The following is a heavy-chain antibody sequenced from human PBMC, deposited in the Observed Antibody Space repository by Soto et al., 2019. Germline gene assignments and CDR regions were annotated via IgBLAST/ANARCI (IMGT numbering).Heavy chain of an antibody. J-gene: IGHJ4*02. CDR2: IYWDDDK. D-gene: IGHD3-22*01. Sequence: GPTLVNPTQTLTLTCTFSGFSLSTSGVGVGWIRQPPGKALEWLALIYWDDDKRYSPSLKSRLTITKDTSKNQVVLTMTNMDPVDTATYYCAHLGSGSSGYYSQLDYWGQGPLVTVSS. V-gene: IGHV2-5*02. CDR1: GFSLSTSGVG. CDR3: AHLGSGSSGYYSQLDY.